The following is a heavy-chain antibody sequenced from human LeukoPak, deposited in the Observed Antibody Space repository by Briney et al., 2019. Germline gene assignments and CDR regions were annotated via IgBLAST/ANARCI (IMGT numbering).Heavy chain of an antibody. J-gene: IGHJ5*02. CDR3: ARGGDEGFDP. CDR1: GFSFSSYD. CDR2: IGTAGDS. D-gene: IGHD3-10*01. Sequence: PGGSLRLSCAVSGFSFSSYDMHWVRQPAGKGLEWVSGIGTAGDSYYAGSVKGRFTISRENAKNSLYLQMNSLRAGDTAVYYCARGGDEGFDPRGQGTLVTVSS. V-gene: IGHV3-13*01.